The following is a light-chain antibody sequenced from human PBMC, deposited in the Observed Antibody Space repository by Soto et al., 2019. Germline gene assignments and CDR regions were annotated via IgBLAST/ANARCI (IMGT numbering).Light chain of an antibody. CDR3: SSYTSSNSDV. J-gene: IGLJ1*01. CDR2: DVS. Sequence: QSVLTQPASVSGSPGQSIAISCTGSSSDVGGYKYVSWYQQHPGKAPKLMIYDVSNRPSGVSDRFSGSKSGNTASLTISGLQSEDEADYYCSSYTSSNSDVFGTGTQLTVL. V-gene: IGLV2-14*03. CDR1: SSDVGGYKY.